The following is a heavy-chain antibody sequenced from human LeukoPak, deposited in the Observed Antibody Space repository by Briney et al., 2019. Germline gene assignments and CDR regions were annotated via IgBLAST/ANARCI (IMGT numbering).Heavy chain of an antibody. Sequence: PSETLSLTCSVSGGSISPYYWSWLRQPPGKGLEWIGYIYYSGTTNYSPSLQSRVTISVATSKNQFSLKLSSVAAADTALYYCARDRASAGGFDYWGQGTLVTVSS. CDR2: IYYSGTT. CDR1: GGSISPYY. V-gene: IGHV4-59*01. D-gene: IGHD2-15*01. CDR3: ARDRASAGGFDY. J-gene: IGHJ4*02.